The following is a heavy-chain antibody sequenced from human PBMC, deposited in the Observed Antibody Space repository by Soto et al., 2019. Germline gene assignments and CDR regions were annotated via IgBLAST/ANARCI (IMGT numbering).Heavy chain of an antibody. D-gene: IGHD4-17*01. Sequence: QVQLQESGPGLVKPSQTLSLTCTVSGGSISSGDYYWSWIRQPPGKGLAWIGYIYYSGSTYDNPSLKSRVTISVDTSKNQFSLKLSSVTAADTAVYYCARDQVYGDYGALDYWGQGTLVTVSS. J-gene: IGHJ4*02. CDR3: ARDQVYGDYGALDY. CDR1: GGSISSGDYY. CDR2: IYYSGST. V-gene: IGHV4-30-4*01.